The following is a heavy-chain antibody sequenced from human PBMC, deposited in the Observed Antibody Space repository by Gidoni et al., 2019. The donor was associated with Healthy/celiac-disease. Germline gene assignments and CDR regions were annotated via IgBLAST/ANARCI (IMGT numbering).Heavy chain of an antibody. CDR2: VNHSGSN. CDR1: GGFFSGSY. D-gene: IGHD5-18*01. CDR3: ARGYGRYSYGPWFKAPPDY. V-gene: IGHV4-34*01. Sequence: QVQLPPWGAGLLKPSGPLSLSGAVYGGFFSGSYWRLIRSHPRKGLEWSGEVNHSGSNNYKPSLKRRVTISVETSNNQSSLKLSAVTSADTAVYCCARGYGRYSYGPWFKAPPDYWGQGTLVTVSS. J-gene: IGHJ4*02.